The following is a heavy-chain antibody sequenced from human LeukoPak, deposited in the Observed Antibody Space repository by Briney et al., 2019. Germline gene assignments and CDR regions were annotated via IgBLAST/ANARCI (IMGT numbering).Heavy chain of an antibody. CDR1: GGTFSSYA. CDR2: IIPIFGTA. Sequence: GASVKVSCKASGGTFSSYAISWVRQAPGQGPEWMGGIIPIFGTANYAQKFQGRVTITADESTSTAYMELSSLRSEDTAVYYCARYFNYDSSGYYYVGWFDPWGQGTLVTVSS. D-gene: IGHD3-22*01. CDR3: ARYFNYDSSGYYYVGWFDP. J-gene: IGHJ5*02. V-gene: IGHV1-69*13.